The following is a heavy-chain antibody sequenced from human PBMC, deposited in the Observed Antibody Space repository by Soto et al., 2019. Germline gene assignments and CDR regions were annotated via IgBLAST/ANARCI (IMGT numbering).Heavy chain of an antibody. CDR3: AKPSVPRPRKTVTFDF. CDR1: GFTFSSYA. D-gene: IGHD4-17*01. J-gene: IGHJ5*01. V-gene: IGHV3-23*01. Sequence: EVQLLESGGGLVQPGGYLRLSCAASGFTFSSYAMSWVRQAPGKGLEWVSTISGSGGSTYNADSVKGRFTISRDNSKNTLYLQMNSLRAEDTAVYYCAKPSVPRPRKTVTFDFWGQGTLVTVSS. CDR2: ISGSGGST.